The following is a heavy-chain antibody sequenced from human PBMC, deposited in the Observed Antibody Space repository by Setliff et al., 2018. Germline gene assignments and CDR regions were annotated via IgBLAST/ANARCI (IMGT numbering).Heavy chain of an antibody. CDR2: INHSGST. CDR1: GGSFSGYY. D-gene: IGHD3-9*01. Sequence: PSETLSLTCAVYGGSFSGYYWSWIRQPPGKGLEWIGEINHSGSTNYNPSLKSRVTISVDTSKNQFSLKLSSVTAADTAVYYCARDSSGRILTGPRYYFDYWGQGTLVTVSS. V-gene: IGHV4-34*01. CDR3: ARDSSGRILTGPRYYFDY. J-gene: IGHJ4*02.